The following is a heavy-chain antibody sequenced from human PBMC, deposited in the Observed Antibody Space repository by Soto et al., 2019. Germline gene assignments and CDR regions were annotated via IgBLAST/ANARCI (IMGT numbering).Heavy chain of an antibody. J-gene: IGHJ4*02. D-gene: IGHD6-19*01. CDR2: IYYSGST. V-gene: IGHV4-59*01. Sequence: QVQLQESGPGLVKPSETLSLTCTVSGGSISSYYWSWIRQPPGKGLEWIGYIYYSGSTNYNPTLKSRVTISVDTSKNQSSLKLSSVTAADTAVYYCVAGSGWYGALGYWGQGTLVTVSS. CDR1: GGSISSYY. CDR3: VAGSGWYGALGY.